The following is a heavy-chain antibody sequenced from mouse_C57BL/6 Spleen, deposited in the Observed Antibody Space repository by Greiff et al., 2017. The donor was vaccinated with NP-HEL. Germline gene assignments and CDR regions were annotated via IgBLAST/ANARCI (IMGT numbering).Heavy chain of an antibody. Sequence: EVQLVESGEGLVKPGGSLKLSCAASGFTFSSYAMSWVRQTPEKRLEWVAYISSGGDYIYYADTVKGRFTISRDNARNTLYLQMSSLKSEDTAMYYCTSLYDYFYAMDYWGQGTSVTVSS. J-gene: IGHJ4*01. CDR2: ISSGGDYI. CDR3: TSLYDYFYAMDY. V-gene: IGHV5-9-1*02. CDR1: GFTFSSYA. D-gene: IGHD2-4*01.